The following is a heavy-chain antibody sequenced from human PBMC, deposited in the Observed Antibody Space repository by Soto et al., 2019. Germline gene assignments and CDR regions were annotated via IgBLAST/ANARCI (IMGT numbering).Heavy chain of an antibody. CDR1: GFTFSDYY. CDR3: ARDPRYSYGPKDAFDI. CDR2: ISSSGSTI. Sequence: GGSLRLSCAASGFTFSDYYMSWIRQAPGKGLEWVSYISSSGSTIYYADSVKGRFTISRDNAKNSLYLQMNSLRAEDTAVYYCARDPRYSYGPKDAFDIWGQGTMVTVS. V-gene: IGHV3-11*01. J-gene: IGHJ3*02. D-gene: IGHD5-18*01.